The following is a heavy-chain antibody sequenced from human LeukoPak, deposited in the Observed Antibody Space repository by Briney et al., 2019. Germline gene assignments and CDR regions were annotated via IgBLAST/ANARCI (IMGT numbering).Heavy chain of an antibody. J-gene: IGHJ4*02. V-gene: IGHV1-8*03. CDR2: MNPNSGNT. CDR3: ARGLDYYDSSGYPQTFDY. CDR1: GYTFTIYD. Sequence: ASVKVSCKASGYTFTIYDINWVRQATGQGLELMGWMNPNSGNTGYAQKFQGRVTITRTTSISTAYMELSSLRSEDTAVYYCARGLDYYDSSGYPQTFDYWGQGTLVTVSS. D-gene: IGHD3-22*01.